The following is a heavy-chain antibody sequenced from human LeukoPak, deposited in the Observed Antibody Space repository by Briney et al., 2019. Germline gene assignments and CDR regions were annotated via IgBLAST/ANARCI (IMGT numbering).Heavy chain of an antibody. J-gene: IGHJ4*02. Sequence: PGGSLRLSCAASGFTFSSYAMSWVRQAPGKGLEWVSAISGSGGSTYYADSVKGRFTISRDNSKNTLYLQMNSLRAEDTAVYYCAGYYDILTGFDYWGQGTLVTVSS. CDR3: AGYYDILTGFDY. CDR2: ISGSGGST. CDR1: GFTFSSYA. V-gene: IGHV3-23*01. D-gene: IGHD3-9*01.